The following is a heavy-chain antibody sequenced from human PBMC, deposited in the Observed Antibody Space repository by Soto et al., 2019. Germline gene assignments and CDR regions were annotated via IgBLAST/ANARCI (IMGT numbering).Heavy chain of an antibody. V-gene: IGHV3-30-3*01. CDR1: GFTFSSYA. J-gene: IGHJ6*02. CDR3: VRDIVVVVAANSYYYGMDV. D-gene: IGHD2-15*01. CDR2: ISYDGSNK. Sequence: PGGPLRLCCAASGFTFSSYAMHWFRQAPGKGLEWVAVISYDGSNKYYADSVKGRFTISRDKSKNTLYLQMNSLRAEDTAVYYCVRDIVVVVAANSYYYGMDVWGQGTTVTVSS.